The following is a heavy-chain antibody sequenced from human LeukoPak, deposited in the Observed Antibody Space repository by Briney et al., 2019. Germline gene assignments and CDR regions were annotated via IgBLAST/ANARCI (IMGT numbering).Heavy chain of an antibody. Sequence: ASVKVSCKASGGTFSSYAISWVRQAPGQGLEWMGRIIPILGIANYAQKFQGRVTITADKSTSTAYMELSSLRSEGTAVYYCARESMARGVIYGTGDAFDIWGQGTMVTVSS. J-gene: IGHJ3*02. CDR2: IIPILGIA. D-gene: IGHD3-10*01. CDR1: GGTFSSYA. CDR3: ARESMARGVIYGTGDAFDI. V-gene: IGHV1-69*04.